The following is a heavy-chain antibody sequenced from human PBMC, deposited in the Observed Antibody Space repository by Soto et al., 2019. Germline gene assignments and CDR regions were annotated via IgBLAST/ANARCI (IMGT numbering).Heavy chain of an antibody. CDR1: CVPTNNGRYY. J-gene: IGHJ5*02. Sequence: PSETQSLTCTFSCVPTNNGRYYWSWIRQHPGKGLEWIGYIYYSGTTYYNPSLRSRVTISVDTSKNQFSLRLTSVTAADTAVYYCARSVDPWGQGTLVTVS. V-gene: IGHV4-31*03. CDR2: IYYSGTT. CDR3: ARSVDP.